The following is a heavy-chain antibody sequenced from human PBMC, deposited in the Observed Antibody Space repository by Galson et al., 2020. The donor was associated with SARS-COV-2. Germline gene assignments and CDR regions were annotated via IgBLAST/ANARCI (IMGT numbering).Heavy chain of an antibody. D-gene: IGHD3-22*01. CDR1: GGSISTSSFY. J-gene: IGHJ5*02. CDR3: ARAYYHDSSGYDGGWLDR. V-gene: IGHV4-39*07. CDR2: IYYSGST. Sequence: NPSETLSLTCTVSGGSISTSSFYWGWIRQPPGKGLEWIGSIYYSGSTDYNPSLKSRVTISVDTSKNQFSLKLSSVTAADTAVYYCARAYYHDSSGYDGGWLDRWGQGTLVTVSS.